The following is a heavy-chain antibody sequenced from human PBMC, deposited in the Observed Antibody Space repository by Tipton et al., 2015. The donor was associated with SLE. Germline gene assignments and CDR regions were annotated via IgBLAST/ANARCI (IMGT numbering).Heavy chain of an antibody. CDR3: ARAKVDAFDI. Sequence: TLSLTCTVSGGSISSYYWSWIRQPPGKGLEWIGIIYDDGRTNYNPSLKSRVTISIDTSKNQFSLKLNSVTAADTAVYYCARAKVDAFDIWGQGTMVTVCS. CDR2: IYDDGRT. V-gene: IGHV4-59*01. CDR1: GGSISSYY. J-gene: IGHJ3*02.